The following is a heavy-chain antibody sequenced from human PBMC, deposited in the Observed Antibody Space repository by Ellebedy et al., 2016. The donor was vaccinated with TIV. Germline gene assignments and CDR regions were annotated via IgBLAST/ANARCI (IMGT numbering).Heavy chain of an antibody. CDR2: INQDGSEK. Sequence: GESLKISCGASGFSFSSYWMSWVRQAPGKGLEWVANINQDGSEKYYVDSVKGRFTISRDNAKNSLYLQMSSLGADDTAVYYCATDGSYGDYRSPTHAFEFWGQGTMVTVSS. V-gene: IGHV3-7*01. J-gene: IGHJ3*01. CDR3: ATDGSYGDYRSPTHAFEF. D-gene: IGHD4-17*01. CDR1: GFSFSSYW.